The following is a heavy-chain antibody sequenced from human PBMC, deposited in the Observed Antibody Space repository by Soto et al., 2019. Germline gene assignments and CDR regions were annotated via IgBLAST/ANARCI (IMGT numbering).Heavy chain of an antibody. CDR1: GDNVSSNSAA. J-gene: IGHJ5*02. CDR3: SETTECEVSKFDP. CDR2: TYYRSKWYN. D-gene: IGHD1-7*01. Sequence: SETISLTCAISGDNVSSNSAAWNWIRQSQSRGLEWLGRTYYRSKWYNDYAVSVKSRITINPDTSKNQFSLQLNSVTPEDTAVYDGSETTECEVSKFDPWGQGTFDTVSS. V-gene: IGHV6-1*01.